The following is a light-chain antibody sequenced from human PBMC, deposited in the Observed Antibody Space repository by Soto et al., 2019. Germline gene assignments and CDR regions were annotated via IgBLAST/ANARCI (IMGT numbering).Light chain of an antibody. V-gene: IGLV2-14*01. J-gene: IGLJ3*02. Sequence: QSALTKPAAVSGSPGQSITISCTGTSSDVGGYNYVSWYQQHPGKAPKLMIYEVSNRPSRVSNRFSGSKSGNTASLTISGLQAEDEADYYCSSYTSSSTLVFGGGTKRTGL. CDR2: EVS. CDR3: SSYTSSSTLV. CDR1: SSDVGGYNY.